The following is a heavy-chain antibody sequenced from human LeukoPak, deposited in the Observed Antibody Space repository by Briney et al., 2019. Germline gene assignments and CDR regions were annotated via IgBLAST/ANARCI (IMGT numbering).Heavy chain of an antibody. Sequence: HPGGSLRLSCAASGFTFSSYWMSWVRQAPGKGLEWVANIKQDGSEKYYVDSVKGRFTISRDNAKNSLYLQMNNLRTDDTAVYFCARVGIALTSPFDYWGLGTLVAVSS. CDR1: GFTFSSYW. D-gene: IGHD1-1*01. J-gene: IGHJ4*02. V-gene: IGHV3-7*03. CDR2: IKQDGSEK. CDR3: ARVGIALTSPFDY.